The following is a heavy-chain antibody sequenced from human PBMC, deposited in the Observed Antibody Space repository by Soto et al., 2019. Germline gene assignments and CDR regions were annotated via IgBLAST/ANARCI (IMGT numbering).Heavy chain of an antibody. Sequence: SETLSLTCAVYGGSFSGYYWSWIRQPPGKGPEWIGEINHSGSTNYNPSLKSRVTISVDTSKNQFSLKLSSVTAADTAVYYCARESLQQLDYWGQGTLVTVSS. D-gene: IGHD6-13*01. V-gene: IGHV4-34*01. CDR2: INHSGST. CDR1: GGSFSGYY. J-gene: IGHJ4*02. CDR3: ARESLQQLDY.